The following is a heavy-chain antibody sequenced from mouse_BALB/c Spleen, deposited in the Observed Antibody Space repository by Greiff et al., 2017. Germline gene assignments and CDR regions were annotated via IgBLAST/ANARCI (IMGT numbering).Heavy chain of an antibody. CDR1: GYTFTDYN. CDR2: IYPYNGGT. J-gene: IGHJ3*01. Sequence: DVQLQQSGPELVKPGASVKISCKASGYTFTDYNMHWVKQSHGKSLEWIGYIYPYNGGTGYNQKFKSKATLTVDNSSSTAYMELRSLTSEDSAVYYCAREGDYGNYVFAYWGQGTLVTVSA. D-gene: IGHD2-1*01. V-gene: IGHV1S29*02. CDR3: AREGDYGNYVFAY.